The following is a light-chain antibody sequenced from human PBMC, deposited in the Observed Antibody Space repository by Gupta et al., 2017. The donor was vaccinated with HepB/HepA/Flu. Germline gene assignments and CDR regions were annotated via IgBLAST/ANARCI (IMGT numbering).Light chain of an antibody. V-gene: IGKV3-20*01. CDR1: QSVNTDY. CDR3: HQYGDSPWT. Sequence: DIVLTPSPGTLPLSPGDRATLSCRASQSVNTDYLAWYQQRPGQAPKFLIYGASTRATGIPDRFSGSGSGTDFTLTISRLEPEDFAVYYCHQYGDSPWTFGQGTRVEIK. J-gene: IGKJ1*01. CDR2: GAS.